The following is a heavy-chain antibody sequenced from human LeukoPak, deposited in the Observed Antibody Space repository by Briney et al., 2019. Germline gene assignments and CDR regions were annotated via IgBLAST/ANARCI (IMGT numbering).Heavy chain of an antibody. CDR2: INHSGST. J-gene: IGHJ4*02. Sequence: GSLRLSCAASGFTVSSNYMSWIRQPPGKGLEWIGEINHSGSTNYNPSLKSRVTISVDTSKNQFSLKLSSVTAADTAVYYCAREYCSSTSCLIDYWGQGTLVTVSS. CDR3: AREYCSSTSCLIDY. D-gene: IGHD2-2*01. CDR1: GFTVSSNY. V-gene: IGHV4-34*01.